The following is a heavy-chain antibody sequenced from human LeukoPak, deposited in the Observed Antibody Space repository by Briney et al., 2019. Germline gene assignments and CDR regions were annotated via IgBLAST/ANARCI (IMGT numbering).Heavy chain of an antibody. J-gene: IGHJ3*02. CDR2: ISAYNGNT. V-gene: IGHV1-18*01. D-gene: IGHD3-10*01. Sequence: ASVKVSCKASGYTFTNYGISWVGQAPGQGLEWMGWISAYNGNTNYAQKLQGRVTMTTDTSTTTAYMELRSLRSDDTAVYYCARDGPYYGSGRGSAFDIWGQGTMVTVSS. CDR1: GYTFTNYG. CDR3: ARDGPYYGSGRGSAFDI.